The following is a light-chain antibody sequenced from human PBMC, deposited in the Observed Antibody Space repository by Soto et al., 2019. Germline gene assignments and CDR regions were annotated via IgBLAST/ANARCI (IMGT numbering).Light chain of an antibody. J-gene: IGLJ1*01. CDR1: SSTIGSNY. CDR3: SSFAGSNNFPYV. Sequence: QSVLTQPPSASGTPGQRVTISCSGSSSTIGSNYVYWYQQLPGTAPKLLIHRNDQRPSGVPERFSGSKSGTSASLAISGLRSEDEADYYCSSFAGSNNFPYVFGTGTKVTVL. CDR2: RND. V-gene: IGLV1-47*01.